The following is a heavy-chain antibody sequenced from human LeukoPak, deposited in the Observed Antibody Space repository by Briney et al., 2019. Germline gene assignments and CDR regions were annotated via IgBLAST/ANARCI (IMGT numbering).Heavy chain of an antibody. D-gene: IGHD4-23*01. CDR2: IYSCDST. V-gene: IGHV3-66*01. CDR1: GFTVSSNY. Sequence: GGSLRLSCAVSGFTVSSNYMSWVRQAPGKGLEWGSVIYSCDSTYCADSVKDRFIISTNNSKNTLYLQMNSLRAEDTALYYCARDSIRWSNLLRAFDVWGQGTMVTVSS. CDR3: ARDSIRWSNLLRAFDV. J-gene: IGHJ3*01.